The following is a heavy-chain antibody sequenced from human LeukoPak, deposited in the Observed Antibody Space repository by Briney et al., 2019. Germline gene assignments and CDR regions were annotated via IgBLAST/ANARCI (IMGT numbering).Heavy chain of an antibody. CDR1: GFPFSSYA. CDR2: IAGSDGFT. Sequence: GGPLRLSCAASGFPFSSYAMNWVRQAPGKGLEWVSVIAGSDGFTQYADSVKGRFTISRDNSKNTVYLQMNRLRVEDTALYYCVRSLDYWGQGTLVTVSS. CDR3: VRSLDY. V-gene: IGHV3-23*01. J-gene: IGHJ4*02.